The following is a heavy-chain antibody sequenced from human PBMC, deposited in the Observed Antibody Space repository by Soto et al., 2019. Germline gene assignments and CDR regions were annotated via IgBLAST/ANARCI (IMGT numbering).Heavy chain of an antibody. CDR3: SSIGVARGNY. D-gene: IGHD6-19*01. CDR2: NSAYNGNT. V-gene: IGHV1-18*04. Sequence: QVQLVQSGAEVKKPGASVKVSCKTSGYIFTSNDITWVRQAPGQGSEWMGWNSAYNGNTKYAQKLQGRVTMTTDTSTSTAYMELRSLRSDDTAVYYCSSIGVARGNYWGQGTLVTVSS. J-gene: IGHJ4*02. CDR1: GYIFTSND.